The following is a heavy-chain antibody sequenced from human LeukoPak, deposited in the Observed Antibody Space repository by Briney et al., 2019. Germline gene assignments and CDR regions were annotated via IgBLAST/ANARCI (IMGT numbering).Heavy chain of an antibody. Sequence: PGGSLRLSCVASGFTLRNYVMNSVRQAPGKGLEWVSGISGSGGTSHYAASVKGRFIISRENSANTVFLRMNSLRSGNRAVYYSAKGLCNAFLAGYRGGFADMWGQGTRVTVSS. J-gene: IGHJ3*02. CDR3: AKGLCNAFLAGYRGGFADM. CDR2: ISGSGGTS. D-gene: IGHD5-18*01. CDR1: GFTLRNYV. V-gene: IGHV3-23*01.